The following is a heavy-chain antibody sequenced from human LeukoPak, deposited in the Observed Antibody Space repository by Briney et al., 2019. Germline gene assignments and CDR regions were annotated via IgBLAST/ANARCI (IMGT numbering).Heavy chain of an antibody. Sequence: GASVKVSCKASGYTFTSYGITWVRQAPGQGLEWMGWISAYNGNTNYAQKLQGRVTMTTDTSTSTAYMELRSLRSDDTAVYHCARNYYDSSGYYFSYYYYYGMDVWGQGTTVTVSS. D-gene: IGHD3-22*01. CDR1: GYTFTSYG. V-gene: IGHV1-18*01. CDR3: ARNYYDSSGYYFSYYYYYGMDV. CDR2: ISAYNGNT. J-gene: IGHJ6*02.